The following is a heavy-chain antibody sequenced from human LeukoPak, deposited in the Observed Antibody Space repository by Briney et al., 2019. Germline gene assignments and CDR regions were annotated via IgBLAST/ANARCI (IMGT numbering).Heavy chain of an antibody. CDR3: ARVIVVPAAHYFDY. V-gene: IGHV4-59*01. CDR1: GGSISSYY. CDR2: IYYSGST. Sequence: SETLSLTCTVSGGSISSYYWSWIRQPPGKGREWIGYIYYSGSTNYNPSLKSRVTISVDTSKNQFSLKLSSVTAADTAVYYCARVIVVPAAHYFDYWGQGTLVTVSS. J-gene: IGHJ4*02. D-gene: IGHD2-2*01.